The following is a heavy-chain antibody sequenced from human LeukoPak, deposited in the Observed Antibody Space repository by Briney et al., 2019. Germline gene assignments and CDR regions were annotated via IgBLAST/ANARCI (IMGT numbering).Heavy chain of an antibody. J-gene: IGHJ5*02. Sequence: GASVKVSCKVSGYTFTDYYMHWVQQAPGKGLEWMGLVDPEDGETIYAEKFQGRVTITADPSTDTAYMELSSLRSEDTAVYYCATLRPPDIVVVPAAISAPPNWFDPWGQGTLVTVSS. CDR3: ATLRPPDIVVVPAAISAPPNWFDP. V-gene: IGHV1-69-2*01. CDR1: GYTFTDYY. D-gene: IGHD2-2*01. CDR2: VDPEDGET.